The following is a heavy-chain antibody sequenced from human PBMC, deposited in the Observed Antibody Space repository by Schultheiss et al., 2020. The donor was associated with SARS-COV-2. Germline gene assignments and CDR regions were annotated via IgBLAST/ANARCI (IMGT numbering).Heavy chain of an antibody. CDR3: ARVVPRIAAAGTGIGGAFDI. D-gene: IGHD6-13*01. V-gene: IGHV3-21*01. Sequence: GGSLRLSCAASGFTFSSYSMNWVRQAPGKGLEWVSSISSSSSYIYYADSVKGRFTISRDNSKNTLYLQMNSLRAEDTAVYYCARVVPRIAAAGTGIGGAFDIWGQGTMVTVSS. CDR2: ISSSSSYI. CDR1: GFTFSSYS. J-gene: IGHJ3*02.